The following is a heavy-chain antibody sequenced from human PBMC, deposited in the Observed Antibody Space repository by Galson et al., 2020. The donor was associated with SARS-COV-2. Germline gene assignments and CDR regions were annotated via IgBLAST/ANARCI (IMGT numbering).Heavy chain of an antibody. CDR2: IRYDGSNK. D-gene: IGHD6-6*01. CDR1: GFTFSSYG. Sequence: GGSLRLSCAASGFTFSSYGMHWVRQAPGKGLEWVAFIRYDGSNKYYADSVKGRFTISRDNSKNTLYLQMNSLRAEDTAVYYCAKDRRYSSSSGYFQHWGQGTLVTVSS. CDR3: AKDRRYSSSSGYFQH. V-gene: IGHV3-30*02. J-gene: IGHJ1*01.